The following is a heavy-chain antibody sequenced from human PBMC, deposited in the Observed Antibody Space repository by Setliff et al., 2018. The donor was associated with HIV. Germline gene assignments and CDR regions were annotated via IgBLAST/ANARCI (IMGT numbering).Heavy chain of an antibody. Sequence: SETLSLTCAVYGASFSAYYWSWIRQPPGKGLEWIGEINYSGSTNYKASLKSRVTISADTSKNQFSLKLSSVTAADTAVYYCALTGHRLLRGFMDVWGKGTTVTVSS. CDR3: ALTGHRLLRGFMDV. CDR1: GASFSAYY. J-gene: IGHJ6*03. D-gene: IGHD2-15*01. V-gene: IGHV4-34*01. CDR2: INYSGST.